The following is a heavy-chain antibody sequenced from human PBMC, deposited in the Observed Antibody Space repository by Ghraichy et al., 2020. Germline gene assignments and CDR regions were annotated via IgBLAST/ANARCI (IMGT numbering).Heavy chain of an antibody. D-gene: IGHD4-23*01. J-gene: IGHJ4*02. CDR2: IYHRGST. V-gene: IGHV4-38-2*02. CDR1: GYSISSGYF. Sequence: SETLSLTCNVSGYSISSGYFWGWIRQVPGKGLEWIGSIYHRGSTSYNPSLKSRVAISVDTSKNQLSLRLTSVTAADTAMYYCTRGGGTSDYWGQGTLVTVSS. CDR3: TRGGGTSDY.